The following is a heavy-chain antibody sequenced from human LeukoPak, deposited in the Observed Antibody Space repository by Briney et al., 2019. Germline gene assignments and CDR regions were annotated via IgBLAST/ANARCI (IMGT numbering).Heavy chain of an antibody. CDR3: ARQYSSGWCYDY. J-gene: IGHJ4*02. CDR2: INPNSGGT. Sequence: GASVKVSCKASGYTFTGSYLHWVRQAPGQGLEWMGWINPNSGGTNYAQKFQGRVTMTRDTSISTAYMELSRLTSDDTAVYYCARQYSSGWCYDYWGQGTLSPSPQ. D-gene: IGHD6-19*01. CDR1: GYTFTGSY. V-gene: IGHV1-2*02.